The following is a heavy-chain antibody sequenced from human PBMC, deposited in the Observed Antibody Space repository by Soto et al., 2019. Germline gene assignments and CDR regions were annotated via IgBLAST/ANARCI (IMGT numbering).Heavy chain of an antibody. V-gene: IGHV1-69*02. Sequence: QVQLVQSGAEVKKPGSSVKVSCKASGGTFSSYTISWVRQAPGQGLEWMGRIIPILGIANYAQKFQGRVTITTDKSTSTAYMELSSLSSEDTAVYYCARASGYGAYYFDYWGQGTLVTVSS. J-gene: IGHJ4*02. CDR1: GGTFSSYT. CDR2: IIPILGIA. CDR3: ARASGYGAYYFDY. D-gene: IGHD4-17*01.